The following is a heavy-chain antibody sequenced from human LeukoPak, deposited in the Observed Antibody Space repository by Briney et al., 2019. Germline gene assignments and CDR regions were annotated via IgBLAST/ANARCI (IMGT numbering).Heavy chain of an antibody. CDR3: ARVLKRDTVVVPAPNDPDV. CDR1: GGSFSGYY. Sequence: PSETLSLTCAVYGGSFSGYYWSGIRQPPGKGLEWIGEINHSGSTNYNPSLKSRVTISVDTSKNQFSLKLSSVTAADTAVYYCARVLKRDTVVVPAPNDPDVWGQGTTVTVSS. V-gene: IGHV4-34*01. CDR2: INHSGST. D-gene: IGHD2-2*01. J-gene: IGHJ6*02.